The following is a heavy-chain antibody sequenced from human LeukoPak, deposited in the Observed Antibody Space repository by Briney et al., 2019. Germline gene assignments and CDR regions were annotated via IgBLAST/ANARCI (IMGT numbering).Heavy chain of an antibody. CDR1: GFTFSSYS. J-gene: IGHJ3*02. CDR3: ARVRAIRVGARGSAFDI. D-gene: IGHD1-26*01. CDR2: ISSSSSTI. Sequence: GGSLRLSCAASGFTFSSYSMNWVRQAPGKGLEWVSYISSSSSTIYYADSVKGRFTISRDNAKNSLYLQMNSLRAEGTAVYYCARVRAIRVGARGSAFDIWGQGTMVTVSS. V-gene: IGHV3-48*04.